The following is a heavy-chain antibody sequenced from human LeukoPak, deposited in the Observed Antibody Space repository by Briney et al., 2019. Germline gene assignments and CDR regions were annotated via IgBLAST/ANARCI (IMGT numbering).Heavy chain of an antibody. D-gene: IGHD3-10*01. Sequence: GSSVKVSCKASGGTFSNYAINWVRQAPGQGLEWMGRIIPILAIPNYAQKFQGRVTITADKSTSTAYMELSSLRSEDTAVYYCAREPRRYGSGRVGDYWGQGTLVTVSS. CDR3: AREPRRYGSGRVGDY. V-gene: IGHV1-69*04. CDR2: IIPILAIP. CDR1: GGTFSNYA. J-gene: IGHJ4*02.